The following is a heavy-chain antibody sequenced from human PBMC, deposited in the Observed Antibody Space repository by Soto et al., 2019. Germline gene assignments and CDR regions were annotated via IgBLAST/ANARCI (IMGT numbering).Heavy chain of an antibody. CDR2: IYYSGTT. CDR1: GGSISSGDYY. Sequence: SETLSLTCTVSGGSISSGDYYWSWIRQPPGKGLEWIGYIYYSGTTYYNPSLKSRVTISVDTSKNQFSLKLSSVTAADTAVYYCARERPDGSRLDPWGQGTLVTVSS. V-gene: IGHV4-30-4*01. D-gene: IGHD6-13*01. CDR3: ARERPDGSRLDP. J-gene: IGHJ5*02.